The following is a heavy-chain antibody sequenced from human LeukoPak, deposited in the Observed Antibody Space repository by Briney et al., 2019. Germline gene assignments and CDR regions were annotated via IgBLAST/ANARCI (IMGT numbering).Heavy chain of an antibody. CDR2: INHSGST. J-gene: IGHJ3*02. CDR1: GGSFSGYY. Sequence: SSETLSLTCAVYGGSFSGYYWSWIRQPPGKGLEWIGEINHSGSTNYNPSLKSRVTLSVDTSKNQFSLKLSSVTAADTAVYYCARGRLWGSVRAFDIWGQGTMVTVSS. CDR3: ARGRLWGSVRAFDI. V-gene: IGHV4-34*01. D-gene: IGHD3-10*01.